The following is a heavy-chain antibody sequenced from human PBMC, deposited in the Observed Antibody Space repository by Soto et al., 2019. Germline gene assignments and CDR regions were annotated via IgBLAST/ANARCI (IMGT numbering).Heavy chain of an antibody. D-gene: IGHD6-13*01. J-gene: IGHJ6*02. CDR2: IYPGDSDT. Sequence: GESLKISCKGSGYSFTSYWIGWVRQMPGKGLEWMGIIYPGDSDTRYSPSFQGQVTISADKSISTAYLQWSSLKASDTAMYYCARTSAAGKYYYGVDVWGQGTTVTVSS. V-gene: IGHV5-51*01. CDR1: GYSFTSYW. CDR3: ARTSAAGKYYYGVDV.